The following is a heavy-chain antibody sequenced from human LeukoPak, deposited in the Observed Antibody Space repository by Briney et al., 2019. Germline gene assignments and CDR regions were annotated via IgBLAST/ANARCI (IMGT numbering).Heavy chain of an antibody. D-gene: IGHD3-16*01. CDR1: GFTFSSYA. J-gene: IGHJ4*02. CDR3: AKGGYDYVWGSYDY. V-gene: IGHV3-23*01. CDR2: ISGSGGST. Sequence: PGGSLRLPCAASGFTFSSYAMSWVRQAPGKGLEWVSAISGSGGSTYYADSVKGRFTISRDNSKNTLYLQMNSLRAEDTAVYYCAKGGYDYVWGSYDYWGQGTLVTVSS.